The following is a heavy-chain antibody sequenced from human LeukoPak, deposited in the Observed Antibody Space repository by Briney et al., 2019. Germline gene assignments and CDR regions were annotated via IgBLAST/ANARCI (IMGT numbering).Heavy chain of an antibody. D-gene: IGHD2-2*01. CDR2: IRYDGSNK. CDR3: AKAVVPAADNWFDP. J-gene: IGHJ5*02. Sequence: GGSLRLSCAASGFTFSSYGMHWVRQAPGKGLEWVAFIRYDGSNKYYADSVKGRFTTSRDNSKNTLYLQMNSLRAEDTAVYYCAKAVVPAADNWFDPWGQGTLVTVSS. V-gene: IGHV3-30*02. CDR1: GFTFSSYG.